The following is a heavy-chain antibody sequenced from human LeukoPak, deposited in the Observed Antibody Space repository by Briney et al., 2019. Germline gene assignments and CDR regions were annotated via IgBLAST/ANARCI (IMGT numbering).Heavy chain of an antibody. D-gene: IGHD3-10*01. CDR2: IMQEGTEK. CDR3: VKVAKYYYGSETYYFFEH. CDR1: GFTFTTYW. Sequence: PGGSLLLSCAASGFTFTTYWMSWVRQPPGKGLEWVANIMQEGTEKYYVDSVKGRFTISRDNAKNSLYLQMNSLRVEDTAIYYCVKVAKYYYGSETYYFFEHWGQGTPVTASS. J-gene: IGHJ4*02. V-gene: IGHV3-7*01.